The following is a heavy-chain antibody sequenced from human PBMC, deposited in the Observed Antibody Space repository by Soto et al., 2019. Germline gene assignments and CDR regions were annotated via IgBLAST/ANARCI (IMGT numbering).Heavy chain of an antibody. Sequence: GGSLRLSCAASGFTFSSYAMHWVRQAPGKGLEWVAVISYDGNNKSYADSVKGRFTIARDNSKNTLYLQMNSLRAEDTAVYYCARTTNHAEYYYYYMDVWGKGTTVTVSS. CDR3: ARTTNHAEYYYYYMDV. J-gene: IGHJ6*03. V-gene: IGHV3-30*04. CDR1: GFTFSSYA. CDR2: ISYDGNNK. D-gene: IGHD2-8*01.